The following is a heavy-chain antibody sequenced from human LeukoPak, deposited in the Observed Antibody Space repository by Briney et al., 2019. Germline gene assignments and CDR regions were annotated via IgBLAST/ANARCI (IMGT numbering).Heavy chain of an antibody. CDR3: VREGFCGVDYPAYFDF. J-gene: IGHJ2*01. CDR2: IDTAGGT. CDR1: GFTLSSYD. D-gene: IGHD2-21*02. Sequence: GGSLRLSCAASGFTLSSYDMHWVRHTTGKGLEWVSAIDTAGGTYYPGSVEGRFTISRENAQNSFHLQMNSLRDADTAVYYCVREGFCGVDYPAYFDFWGRGTLVTVSS. V-gene: IGHV3-13*04.